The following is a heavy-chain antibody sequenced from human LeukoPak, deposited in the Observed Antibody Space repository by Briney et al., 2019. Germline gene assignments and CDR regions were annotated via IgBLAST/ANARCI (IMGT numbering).Heavy chain of an antibody. Sequence: ASVKVSCKASGYTSTGYYMHWVRQAPGQGLEWMGWINPNSGGTNYAQKFQGRVTMTRDTSISTAYMELSRLRSDDTAVYYCASGGIAVAGTSHGWYFDLWGRGTLVTVSS. D-gene: IGHD6-19*01. V-gene: IGHV1-2*02. CDR1: GYTSTGYY. CDR3: ASGGIAVAGTSHGWYFDL. J-gene: IGHJ2*01. CDR2: INPNSGGT.